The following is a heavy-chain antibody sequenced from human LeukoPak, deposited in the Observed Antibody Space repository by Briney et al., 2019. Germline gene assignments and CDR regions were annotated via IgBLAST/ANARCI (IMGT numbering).Heavy chain of an antibody. J-gene: IGHJ4*02. Sequence: SETLSLTCIVSGGSISSRSYYWGWIRQPPGKGLEWIGTIHYSGRTYYNPSLKSRVTISADTSKNQFSLKLTSVTAADTAVYYCTRCPDLATAVDHWGQGALVTVSS. V-gene: IGHV4-39*07. CDR3: TRCPDLATAVDH. D-gene: IGHD6-13*01. CDR1: GGSISSRSYY. CDR2: IHYSGRT.